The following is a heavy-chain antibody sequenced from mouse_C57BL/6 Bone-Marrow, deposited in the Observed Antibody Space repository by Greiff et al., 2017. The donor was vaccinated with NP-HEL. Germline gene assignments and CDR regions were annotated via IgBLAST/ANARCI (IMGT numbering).Heavy chain of an antibody. Sequence: QVQLQQSGAELVKPGASVKLSCKASGYTFTEYTIHWVKQRSGQGLEWIGWFYPGSGSIKYNEKFKDKATLTADKSSSTVYMELSRLTSEDSAVYFCAKHEEGNYDSYLWYFDVWGTGTTVTVSS. CDR3: AKHEEGNYDSYLWYFDV. CDR1: GYTFTEYT. CDR2: FYPGSGSI. V-gene: IGHV1-62-2*01. J-gene: IGHJ1*03. D-gene: IGHD2-3*01.